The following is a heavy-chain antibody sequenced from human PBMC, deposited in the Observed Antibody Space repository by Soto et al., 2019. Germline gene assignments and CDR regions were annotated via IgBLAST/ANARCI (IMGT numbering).Heavy chain of an antibody. D-gene: IGHD3-10*01. CDR1: GFTFDDYA. V-gene: IGHV3-9*01. J-gene: IGHJ6*02. Sequence: GGSLRLSCAASGFTFDDYAMHWVRQAPGKGLEWVSGINWNSGSIGYADSVKGRFTISRDNAKTSLYLQMNNLRDEGTALYYCAKDRGSGSYAANYYYYGMDVWGQGT. CDR2: INWNSGSI. CDR3: AKDRGSGSYAANYYYYGMDV.